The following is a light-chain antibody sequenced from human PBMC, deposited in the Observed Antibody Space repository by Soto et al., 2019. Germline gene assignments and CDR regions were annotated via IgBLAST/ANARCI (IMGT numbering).Light chain of an antibody. CDR1: SSDVGTYNL. Sequence: QSALTQPASVSGSPGQSITISCTGTSSDVGTYNLVSWYQQHPGTVPKLLIYEVNNRPSGVSNRFSGSKSGNTASLTSSGLLAADEADYYGFTYIGNDGWVFGGGTKLTVL. CDR2: EVN. J-gene: IGLJ3*02. CDR3: FTYIGNDGWV. V-gene: IGLV2-23*02.